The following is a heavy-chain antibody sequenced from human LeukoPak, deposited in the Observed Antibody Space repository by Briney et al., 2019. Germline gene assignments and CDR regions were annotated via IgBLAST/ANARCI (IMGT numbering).Heavy chain of an antibody. J-gene: IGHJ4*02. CDR1: GFTFSNYA. D-gene: IGHD6-13*01. CDR3: ARDMGVAAAAKYTFDY. CDR2: ISYDGSNK. Sequence: GGSLRLSCAASGFTFSNYAMHWVRQAPGKGLEWVAVISYDGSNKYYADSVRGRFTVSRDNSKNTLSLQMNSLRVEDTALYSCARDMGVAAAAKYTFDYWGQGTLVTVAS. V-gene: IGHV3-30-3*01.